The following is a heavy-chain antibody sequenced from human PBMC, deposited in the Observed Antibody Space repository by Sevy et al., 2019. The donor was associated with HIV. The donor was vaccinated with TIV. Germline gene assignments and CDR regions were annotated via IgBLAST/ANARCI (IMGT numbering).Heavy chain of an antibody. CDR3: AKVDVVVPVADYGMDV. Sequence: GGSLRLSCAASRFTFSNYAMSWVRQAPGKGLEWVSSISRSGGSTYYADSVKGRLTISRENSKNTLYLQMNRLRAEDTAVYYCAKVDVVVPVADYGMDVWGQGTTVTVSS. V-gene: IGHV3-23*01. D-gene: IGHD2-2*01. CDR2: ISRSGGST. CDR1: RFTFSNYA. J-gene: IGHJ6*02.